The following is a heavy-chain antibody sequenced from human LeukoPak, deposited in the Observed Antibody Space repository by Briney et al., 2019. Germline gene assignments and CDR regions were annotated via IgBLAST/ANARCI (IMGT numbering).Heavy chain of an antibody. D-gene: IGHD6-13*01. CDR2: INSDGSRT. CDR1: GFTLSTYW. Sequence: GGSLRLSCAASGFTLSTYWMHWVRQGPGKGLVWVSCINSDGSRTTYADSVEGRFTISRDNAKNTLYLQMNTLRVEDTAVYYCARGSWSAADTSIDYWGQGTLVTVSS. CDR3: ARGSWSAADTSIDY. J-gene: IGHJ4*02. V-gene: IGHV3-74*01.